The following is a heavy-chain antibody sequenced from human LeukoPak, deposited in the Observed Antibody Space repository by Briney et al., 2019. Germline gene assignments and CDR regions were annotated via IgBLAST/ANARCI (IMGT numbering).Heavy chain of an antibody. V-gene: IGHV3-66*01. Sequence: GGSLRLSCAASGFTVSSNYVSWVRQAPGKGLEWVSVIYSGGSTYYADSVKGRFTISRDNSKNTLYLQMNSLRAEDTAVYYCARGGIEMATIRDLYFDYWGQGTLVTVSS. D-gene: IGHD5-24*01. CDR1: GFTVSSNY. CDR2: IYSGGST. J-gene: IGHJ4*02. CDR3: ARGGIEMATIRDLYFDY.